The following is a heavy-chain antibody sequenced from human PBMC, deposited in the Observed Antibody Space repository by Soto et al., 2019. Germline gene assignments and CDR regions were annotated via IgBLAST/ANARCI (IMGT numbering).Heavy chain of an antibody. CDR1: GYTFTSYY. Sequence: ASVKVSCKASGYTFTSYYMHWVRQTPGQGLEWKGMINPSPGSANYAQKFQGRVTITRDTSTSTVYMELSSLRSEDMAFYYCARVYDYVSGERAFDFWGQGTMVTVSS. V-gene: IGHV1-46*01. J-gene: IGHJ3*01. CDR2: INPSPGSA. D-gene: IGHD3-16*01. CDR3: ARVYDYVSGERAFDF.